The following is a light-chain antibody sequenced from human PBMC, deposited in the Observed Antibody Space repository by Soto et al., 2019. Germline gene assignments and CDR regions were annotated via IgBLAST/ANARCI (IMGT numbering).Light chain of an antibody. CDR1: HSVGSD. Sequence: EIVLTQSPATLSLSPGGRTTVSCRASHSVGSDLAWYRQKPGQAPRLLIYGASSRATGVPDRFSGSGSGTDFTLTISRLEPEDFAVYYCQQYHNTPITFGQGTRLEIK. CDR2: GAS. J-gene: IGKJ5*01. V-gene: IGKV3-20*01. CDR3: QQYHNTPIT.